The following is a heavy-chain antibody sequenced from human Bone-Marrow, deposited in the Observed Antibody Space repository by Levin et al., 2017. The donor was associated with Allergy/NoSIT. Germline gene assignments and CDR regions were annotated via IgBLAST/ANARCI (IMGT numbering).Heavy chain of an antibody. V-gene: IGHV3-23*01. CDR3: AKAKDDMNYCDNSGCYLKYYLDS. D-gene: IGHD3-22*01. Sequence: GESLKISCAASGFTFSSYAMTWVRQAPGKGLEWVSAMSGTGSMTYYADSVKGRFTISRDTSKNTLYLQMNSLRAEDTALYYCAKAKDDMNYCDNSGCYLKYYLDSWGQGTLVTVSS. CDR1: GFTFSSYA. CDR2: MSGTGSMT. J-gene: IGHJ4*02.